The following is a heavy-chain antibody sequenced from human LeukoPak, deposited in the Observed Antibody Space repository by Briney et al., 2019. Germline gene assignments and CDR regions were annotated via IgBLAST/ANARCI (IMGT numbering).Heavy chain of an antibody. CDR2: MYYSGST. J-gene: IGHJ5*02. CDR3: ARVPLGRCSGGSCSRFDP. CDR1: GGSISSNDYY. Sequence: PSETLSLTCIVSGGSISSNDYYWGWIRQPPGKGLEWIGSMYYSGSTYYNPSLKSRVTISVDTFKNQLSLKLSSVTAADTAVYYCARVPLGRCSGGSCSRFDPWGQGTLVTVSS. D-gene: IGHD2-15*01. V-gene: IGHV4-39*07.